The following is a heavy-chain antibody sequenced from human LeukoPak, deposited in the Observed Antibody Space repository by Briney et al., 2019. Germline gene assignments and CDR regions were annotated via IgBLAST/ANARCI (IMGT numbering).Heavy chain of an antibody. D-gene: IGHD3-9*01. V-gene: IGHV4-4*07. Sequence: SETLSPTCTVSGGSISSYYWSWIRQPAGKGLEWIGRIYTSGSTNYNPSLKSRVTMSVDTSKNQFSLKLSSVTAADTAVYYCARGPTYYDILTGYYNWFDPWGQGTLVTVSS. J-gene: IGHJ5*02. CDR2: IYTSGST. CDR1: GGSISSYY. CDR3: ARGPTYYDILTGYYNWFDP.